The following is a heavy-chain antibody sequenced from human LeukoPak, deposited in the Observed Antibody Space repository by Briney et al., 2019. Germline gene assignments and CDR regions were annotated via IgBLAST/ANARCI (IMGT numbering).Heavy chain of an antibody. CDR1: GNTLNELS. V-gene: IGHV1-24*01. D-gene: IGHD3-3*01. CDR2: FDPEEAVT. Sequence: GASVKVSCKLSGNTLNELSIHWARQAPAEGLEWMGGFDPEEAVTKYSQKFQDRVTMTEDTSTDTAYMELRSLTSEDTAVYYCVVPSDDFWSGIDHWGQGTLVTVSS. CDR3: VVPSDDFWSGIDH. J-gene: IGHJ4*02.